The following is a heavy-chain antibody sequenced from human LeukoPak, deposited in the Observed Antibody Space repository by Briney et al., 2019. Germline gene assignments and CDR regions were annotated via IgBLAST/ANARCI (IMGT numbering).Heavy chain of an antibody. D-gene: IGHD6-19*01. J-gene: IGHJ6*03. Sequence: GGSLRLSCVTSGFIFSNAWMNWVRQAPGKGLEWVGRIKSKQDGETTDYAAPVKGRFTISRDDSKNTLYLQMNSLRAEDTAVYYCARVRDAMAGTGWNYYMDVWGKGTTVTVSS. CDR3: ARVRDAMAGTGWNYYMDV. CDR1: GFIFSNAW. CDR2: IKSKQDGETT. V-gene: IGHV3-15*01.